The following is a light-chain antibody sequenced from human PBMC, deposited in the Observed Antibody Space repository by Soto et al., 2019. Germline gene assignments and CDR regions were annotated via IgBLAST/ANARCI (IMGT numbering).Light chain of an antibody. CDR1: QTISYTSINKTY. CDR2: WAS. J-gene: IGKJ4*01. Sequence: DIVMTQSPDSLAVSLGEXATISCKSSQTISYTSINKTYLAWYQQRPGQPPKLLIYWASIRGSGVPDRLSGSGFGTDFTLTISSLQTEDVAVYYCQQYFSYPHTFGGGTKEDIK. CDR3: QQYFSYPHT. V-gene: IGKV4-1*01.